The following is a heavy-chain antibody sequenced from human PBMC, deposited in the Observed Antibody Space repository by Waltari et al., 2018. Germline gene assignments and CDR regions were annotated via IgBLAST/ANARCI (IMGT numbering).Heavy chain of an antibody. J-gene: IGHJ4*02. CDR1: GFTFSSYS. D-gene: IGHD6-13*01. Sequence: EVQLVESGGGLVKPGGSLRLSCAASGFTFSSYSMNWVRQAPGKGLEWVSSISSSSSYIYYADSVKGRFTISRDNAKNSLYLQMNSLRAEDTAVYYCAREAGYSSSGFDYWGQGTLVTVSS. CDR3: AREAGYSSSGFDY. CDR2: ISSSSSYI. V-gene: IGHV3-21*01.